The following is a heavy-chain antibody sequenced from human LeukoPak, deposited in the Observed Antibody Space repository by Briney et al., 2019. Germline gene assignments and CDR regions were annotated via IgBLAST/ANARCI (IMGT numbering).Heavy chain of an antibody. CDR2: VYHSWTT. CDR3: VRGNYYDSSGYWVRAFDI. J-gene: IGHJ3*02. Sequence: SQTLSLTCAVSGGSISSGCYSWSWIRQPPGKGLEWIGYVYHSWTTHYNPSLKSRVTISVDRSKNQFSLKLSSVTAADTAVYYCVRGNYYDSSGYWVRAFDIWGQGTMVTVSS. V-gene: IGHV4-30-2*01. D-gene: IGHD3-22*01. CDR1: GGSISSGCYS.